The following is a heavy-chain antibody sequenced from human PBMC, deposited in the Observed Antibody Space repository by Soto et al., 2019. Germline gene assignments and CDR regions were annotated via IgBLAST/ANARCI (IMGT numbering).Heavy chain of an antibody. J-gene: IGHJ5*01. CDR3: ARDIWSGDYKWFDS. V-gene: IGHV3-30*03. D-gene: IGHD3-3*01. CDR2: ISNDGRAQ. Sequence: LRLSCPSSTVPINVHGIQWVRQAPGKGLEWVAFISNDGRAQYYADSVKGRFTISRDYSKNTVDLQMNSLRNEETAVYYCARDIWSGDYKWFDSWGPGTLVT. CDR1: TVPINVHG.